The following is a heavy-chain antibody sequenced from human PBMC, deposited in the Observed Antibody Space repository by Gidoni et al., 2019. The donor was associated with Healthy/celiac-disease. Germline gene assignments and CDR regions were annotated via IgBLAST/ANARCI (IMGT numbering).Heavy chain of an antibody. CDR3: ARVHGKYSSPRYYYYGMDV. D-gene: IGHD6-6*01. J-gene: IGHJ6*02. CDR1: GGSFSGYY. V-gene: IGHV4-34*01. CDR2: INHSGST. Sequence: QVQLQQWGAGLLKPSETLSLTCAVYGGSFSGYYCSWIRQPPGKGLEWIGEINHSGSTNYNPSLKSRVTISVDTSKNQFSLKLSSVTAADTAVYYCARVHGKYSSPRYYYYGMDVWGQGTTVTVSS.